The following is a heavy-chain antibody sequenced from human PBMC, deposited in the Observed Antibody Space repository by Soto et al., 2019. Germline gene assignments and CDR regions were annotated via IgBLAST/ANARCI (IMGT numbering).Heavy chain of an antibody. CDR3: AKGDNLGPKTGYAFDP. D-gene: IGHD5-12*01. Sequence: HSQTLSLTCAISGDSVSSNTASWNWIRQSPSRGLEWLGRTYFRSKWYNDYAASVKSRIIINPDTSNNQFSLQLNSVTPEDTAVYFCAKGDNLGPKTGYAFDPWGQGIMVTVSS. CDR2: TYFRSKWYN. V-gene: IGHV6-1*01. CDR1: GDSVSSNTAS. J-gene: IGHJ5*02.